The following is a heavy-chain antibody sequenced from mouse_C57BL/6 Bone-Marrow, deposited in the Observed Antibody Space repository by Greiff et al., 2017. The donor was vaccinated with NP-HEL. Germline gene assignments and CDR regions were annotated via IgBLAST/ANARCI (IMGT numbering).Heavy chain of an antibody. CDR2: IDPETGGT. Sequence: VQLQQSGAELVRPGASVTLSCKASGYTFTDYEMHWVKQTPVHGLEWIGAIDPETGGTAYNQKFKGKAILTADKSSSTAYMELRSLTSGGSADYYCTEGLSFADWGQGTMVTVAA. CDR3: TEGLSFAD. V-gene: IGHV1-15*01. J-gene: IGHJ3*01. D-gene: IGHD3-3*01. CDR1: GYTFTDYE.